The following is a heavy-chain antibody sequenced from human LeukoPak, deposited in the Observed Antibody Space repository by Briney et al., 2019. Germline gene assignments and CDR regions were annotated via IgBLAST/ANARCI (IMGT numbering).Heavy chain of an antibody. CDR2: IIPIFGTA. CDR3: ARERRSSGSYHDY. CDR1: GGTFSSYA. Sequence: SVKVSCTASGGTFSSYAISWVRQAPGQGLEWMGGIIPIFGTANYAQKFQGRVTITADESTSTAYMELSSLRSEDTAVYYCARERRSSGSYHDYWGQGTLVTVSS. J-gene: IGHJ4*02. D-gene: IGHD1-26*01. V-gene: IGHV1-69*01.